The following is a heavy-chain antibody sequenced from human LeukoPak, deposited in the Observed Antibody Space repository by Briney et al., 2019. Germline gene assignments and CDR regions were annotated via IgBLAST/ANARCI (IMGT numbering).Heavy chain of an antibody. CDR3: ARERQLERLAFVREGSAFDY. Sequence: GGSLRLSCAASGFTFDEYAMNWVRQAPGKGLEWVSSISSSSSYIYYAASVKGRFTISRDNAKNSLYLQMNRLRAEDTAVYYCARERQLERLAFVREGSAFDYWGRGTLVTVSS. CDR1: GFTFDEYA. CDR2: ISSSSSYI. J-gene: IGHJ4*02. V-gene: IGHV3-21*01. D-gene: IGHD1-1*01.